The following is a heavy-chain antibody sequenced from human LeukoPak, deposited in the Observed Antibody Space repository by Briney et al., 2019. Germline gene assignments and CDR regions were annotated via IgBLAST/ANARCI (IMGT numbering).Heavy chain of an antibody. Sequence: GESLKISCKGSGYSFTSYWINWVRQMPGKGLEWMGIIYPGDSDTKYSPSFQGQVTISADKSINAAYLQWSSLKASDTAMYYCARRSYSGKDFDYWGQGTLVTVSS. J-gene: IGHJ4*02. D-gene: IGHD4-23*01. CDR1: GYSFTSYW. CDR2: IYPGDSDT. V-gene: IGHV5-51*01. CDR3: ARRSYSGKDFDY.